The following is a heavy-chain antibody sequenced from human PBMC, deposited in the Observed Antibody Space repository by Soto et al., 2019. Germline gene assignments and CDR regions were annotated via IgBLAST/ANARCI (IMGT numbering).Heavy chain of an antibody. V-gene: IGHV3-7*03. D-gene: IGHD3-22*01. Sequence: GGSLRLSCAASGFTFSSYWMSWVRQAPGKGLEWVANIKQDGSEKYYVDSVKGRFTISRDNAKNSLYLQMNSLRAEDTAVYYCARELTSYYYDSSGYYLHNWFDPWGQGTLVTVSS. J-gene: IGHJ5*02. CDR2: IKQDGSEK. CDR1: GFTFSSYW. CDR3: ARELTSYYYDSSGYYLHNWFDP.